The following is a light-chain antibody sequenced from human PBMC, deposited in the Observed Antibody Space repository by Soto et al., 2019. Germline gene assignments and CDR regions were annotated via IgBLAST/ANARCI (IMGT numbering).Light chain of an antibody. Sequence: QSVLTQPASVSGSPGQSITISCTGTSSDVGGYSYVSWYQQHPGKAPKLIIYDVSNRPSGVSNRFSGSKSGNTASLTISGLQAEDEAGYYCSSHTSSSSLVFGGGTKLTVL. CDR1: SSDVGGYSY. J-gene: IGLJ2*01. CDR3: SSHTSSSSLV. CDR2: DVS. V-gene: IGLV2-14*03.